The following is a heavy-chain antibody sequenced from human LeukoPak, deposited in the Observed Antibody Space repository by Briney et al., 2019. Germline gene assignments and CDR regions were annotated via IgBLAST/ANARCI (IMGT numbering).Heavy chain of an antibody. D-gene: IGHD3-10*01. Sequence: PSETLSLTCTVSGGSISSSSYYWSWIRQPPGKGLEWIGEINHSGSTNYNPSLKSRVTISVDTSKNQLSLKLSSVTAADTAVYYCASERRLTMVRGVTPRGRSDYWGQGTLVTVSS. CDR3: ASERRLTMVRGVTPRGRSDY. V-gene: IGHV4-39*07. J-gene: IGHJ4*02. CDR2: INHSGST. CDR1: GGSISSSSYY.